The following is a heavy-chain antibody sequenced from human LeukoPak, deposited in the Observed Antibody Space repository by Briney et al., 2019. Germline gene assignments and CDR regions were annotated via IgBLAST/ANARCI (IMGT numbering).Heavy chain of an antibody. CDR1: GGSISSYY. J-gene: IGHJ4*02. CDR2: IYYSGST. D-gene: IGHD6-13*01. CDR3: ARNSIAAALYYFDY. Sequence: SETLSLTCTVSGGSISSYYWSWIRQPPGKGLEWIGYIYYSGSTNYNPPLKSRVTISVDTSKNQFSLKLSSVTAADTAVYYCARNSIAAALYYFDYWGQGTLVTVSS. V-gene: IGHV4-59*01.